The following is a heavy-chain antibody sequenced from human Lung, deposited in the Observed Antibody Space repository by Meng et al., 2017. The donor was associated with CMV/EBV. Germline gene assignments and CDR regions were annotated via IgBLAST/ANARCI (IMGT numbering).Heavy chain of an antibody. CDR2: IRSKAYGGTT. CDR3: TRLRYYDFWSGYRAPSYFDY. D-gene: IGHD3-3*01. Sequence: GGSLRLSCTASGFTFGDYAMSWVRQAPGKGLEWVGFIRSKAYGGTTEYAASVKGRFTISRDDSKSIAYLQVNSLKTEDTAVYYCTRLRYYDFWSGYRAPSYFDYWGQGTLVTVSS. J-gene: IGHJ4*02. CDR1: GFTFGDYA. V-gene: IGHV3-49*04.